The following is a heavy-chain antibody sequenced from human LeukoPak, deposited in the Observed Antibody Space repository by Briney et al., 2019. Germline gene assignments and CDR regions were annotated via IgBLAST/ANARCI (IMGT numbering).Heavy chain of an antibody. CDR3: ARRYCSSTSCTLDY. Sequence: GGSLRLSCAASGFTFSTYEMNWVRQAPGRGLEWVSYISSGGSTTYYADSVEGRLTISRDNAKNSLYLQMNNLRGDDTAVYYCARRYCSSTSCTLDYWGRGTQVTVSS. V-gene: IGHV3-48*03. CDR2: ISSGGSTT. J-gene: IGHJ4*02. CDR1: GFTFSTYE. D-gene: IGHD2-2*01.